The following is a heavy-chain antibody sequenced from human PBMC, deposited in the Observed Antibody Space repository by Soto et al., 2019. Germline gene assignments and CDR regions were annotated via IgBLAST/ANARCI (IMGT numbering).Heavy chain of an antibody. CDR1: GYTFTSYD. CDR3: ARGGYDILTGYYRPSSAYFYGMYV. CDR2: MNPNSGNT. J-gene: IGHJ6*01. Sequence: ASVKVSCKASGYTFTSYDINWVRQATGQGLEWMGWMNPNSGNTGYAQKFQGRVTMTRNTSISTAYMELSSLRSEDTAVYYCARGGYDILTGYYRPSSAYFYGMYVWG. V-gene: IGHV1-8*01. D-gene: IGHD3-9*01.